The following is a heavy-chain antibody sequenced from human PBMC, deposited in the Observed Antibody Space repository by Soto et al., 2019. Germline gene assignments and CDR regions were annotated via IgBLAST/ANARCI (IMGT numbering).Heavy chain of an antibody. V-gene: IGHV3-30*03. CDR2: ISYDGNTK. D-gene: IGHD5-18*01. Sequence: GGSLRLSCAASGFTFSTYAIHWVRQAPGKGLEWVALISYDGNTKYYADSVKGRFTISRDNAKNTVYLQMNSLKIDDTAVYYCTSRRDWTAVDPLDYWGLGTLVTVSS. J-gene: IGHJ4*02. CDR1: GFTFSTYA. CDR3: TSRRDWTAVDPLDY.